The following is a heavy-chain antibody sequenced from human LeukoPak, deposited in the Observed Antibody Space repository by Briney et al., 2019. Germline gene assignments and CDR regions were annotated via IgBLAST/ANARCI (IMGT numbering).Heavy chain of an antibody. D-gene: IGHD1-26*01. Sequence: SETLSLTCTVSGGSISSSSYYWGWIRQPPGKGLEWIGSIYYSGSTYYNPSLKSRVTISVDTSKNQFSLKLSSVTAADTAVYYCARAYSGSSDFDYWGQGTLVTVSS. CDR3: ARAYSGSSDFDY. CDR1: GGSISSSSYY. V-gene: IGHV4-39*07. CDR2: IYYSGST. J-gene: IGHJ4*02.